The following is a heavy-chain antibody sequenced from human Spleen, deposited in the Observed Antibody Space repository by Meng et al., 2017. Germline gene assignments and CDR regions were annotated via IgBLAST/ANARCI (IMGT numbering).Heavy chain of an antibody. CDR3: ARDYGDYVGDGMDV. D-gene: IGHD4-17*01. CDR2: IIPIFGTA. J-gene: IGHJ6*02. V-gene: IGHV1-69*05. CDR1: GYTFTSYD. Sequence: SVKVSCKASGYTFTSYDINWVRQATGQGLEWMGGIIPIFGTANYAQKFQGRVTITTDESTSTAYMELSSLRSEDTAVYYCARDYGDYVGDGMDVWGQGTTVTVSS.